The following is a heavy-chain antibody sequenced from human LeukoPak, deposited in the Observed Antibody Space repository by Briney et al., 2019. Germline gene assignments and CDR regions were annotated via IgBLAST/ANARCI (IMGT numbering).Heavy chain of an antibody. V-gene: IGHV3-33*01. Sequence: GGSLRFTCAASGFTVSSYGMHWVRQAPGKGLEWVAVIWYDGSNKYYADSVKGRFTISRDNSKNTLYLQMNSLRAEDTAVYYCARDGRSGGNEYFDYWGQGTLVTVPS. J-gene: IGHJ4*02. CDR1: GFTVSSYG. D-gene: IGHD2-15*01. CDR2: IWYDGSNK. CDR3: ARDGRSGGNEYFDY.